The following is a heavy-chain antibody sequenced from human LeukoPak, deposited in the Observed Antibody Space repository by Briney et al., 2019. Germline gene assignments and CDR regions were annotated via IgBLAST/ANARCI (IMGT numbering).Heavy chain of an antibody. CDR3: ARRCIFGVVHDAFDI. Sequence: ESLKISRKGSGYSFTSYWLGWVRQVPGKGLEWMGIIYPGDSDTRYSPSFQGQVTISADKSISTAYLQWSSLKASDTAMYYCARRCIFGVVHDAFDIWGQGTMVTVSS. D-gene: IGHD3-3*02. CDR1: GYSFTSYW. J-gene: IGHJ3*02. CDR2: IYPGDSDT. V-gene: IGHV5-51*01.